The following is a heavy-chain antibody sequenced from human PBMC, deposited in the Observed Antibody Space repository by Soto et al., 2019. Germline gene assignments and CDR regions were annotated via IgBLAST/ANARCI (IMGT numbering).Heavy chain of an antibody. CDR3: ARGFYGTGRYYTMYGMDV. Sequence: QVQLVESGGGVVQPGKSLRLSCAASGMTFSDYGMHWVRQAPGKGLEWVASIWSGGSNEEYLDSVKGRFTISRDNSKNTLYLQMNSLRVEDTAIYYCARGFYGTGRYYTMYGMDVWGQGTTVTVSS. CDR1: GMTFSDYG. CDR2: IWSGGSNE. V-gene: IGHV3-33*01. D-gene: IGHD3-10*01. J-gene: IGHJ6*02.